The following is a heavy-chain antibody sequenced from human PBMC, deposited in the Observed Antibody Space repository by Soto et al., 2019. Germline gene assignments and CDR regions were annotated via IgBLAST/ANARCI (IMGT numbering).Heavy chain of an antibody. D-gene: IGHD2-15*01. CDR2: ISSSSSYI. Sequence: GGSLRLSCAASGFTFSSYSMNWVRQAPGKGLEWVSSISSSSSYIYYADSVKGRFTISRDNAKNSLYLQMNSLRAEDTAVYYCARVAYCSGGSCYGHAFDIWGQGTMVT. CDR3: ARVAYCSGGSCYGHAFDI. J-gene: IGHJ3*02. V-gene: IGHV3-21*01. CDR1: GFTFSSYS.